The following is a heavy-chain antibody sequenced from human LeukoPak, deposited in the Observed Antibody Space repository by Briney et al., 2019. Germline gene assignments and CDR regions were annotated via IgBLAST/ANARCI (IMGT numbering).Heavy chain of an antibody. J-gene: IGHJ6*03. CDR2: MNPNSGNT. CDR3: AKHQRVTRGPYYYYMDV. Sequence: ASVKVSCKASGYTFTSYDINWVRQATGQGLEWMGWMNPNSGNTGYAQKFQGRITMTRNTSISTAYMELSSLRAEDTAVYYCAKHQRVTRGPYYYYMDVWGKGTTVTVSS. V-gene: IGHV1-8*01. CDR1: GYTFTSYD. D-gene: IGHD4-17*01.